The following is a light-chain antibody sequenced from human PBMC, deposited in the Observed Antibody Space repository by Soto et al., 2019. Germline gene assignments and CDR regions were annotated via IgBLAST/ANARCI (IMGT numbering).Light chain of an antibody. CDR1: QSVRSN. CDR2: GAT. V-gene: IGKV3-15*01. Sequence: EILMTQSPATLSVSPGERATLSCRASQSVRSNLAWYQQKPGQAPRLLIFGATTRATGMPARFSGSGSGTEFTLTISSLQSEDFATYFCQQLYSYPLTFGGGTTVEF. J-gene: IGKJ4*01. CDR3: QQLYSYPLT.